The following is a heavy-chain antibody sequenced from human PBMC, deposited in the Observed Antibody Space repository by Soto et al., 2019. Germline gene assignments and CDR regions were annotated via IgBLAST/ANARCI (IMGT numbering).Heavy chain of an antibody. V-gene: IGHV2-5*02. D-gene: IGHD6-19*01. J-gene: IGHJ4*02. Sequence: QITLKESGPTLVKPTQTLTLTCTFSGFSLSTSGVGVGWIRQPPGKALEWLALVFWDGDQRYSPSMKSRLTMTKDTCKGKVIHTMTNMDPVDTATYYCAHRRTGAGIDCCGQGTLITVSS. CDR2: VFWDGDQ. CDR3: AHRRTGAGIDC. CDR1: GFSLSTSGVG.